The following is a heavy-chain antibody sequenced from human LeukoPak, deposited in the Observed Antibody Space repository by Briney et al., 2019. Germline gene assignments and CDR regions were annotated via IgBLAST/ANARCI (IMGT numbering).Heavy chain of an antibody. CDR3: ARDFADPAGDAFDI. V-gene: IGHV3-21*01. CDR2: ISSSSSYI. Sequence: GGSLRLSCAASGFTFSSYSMNWVRQAPGKGLEWVSSISSSSSYIYYADSVKGRLTISRDNAKNSLYLQMNSLRAEDTAVYYCARDFADPAGDAFDIWGQGTMVTVSS. D-gene: IGHD1-14*01. CDR1: GFTFSSYS. J-gene: IGHJ3*02.